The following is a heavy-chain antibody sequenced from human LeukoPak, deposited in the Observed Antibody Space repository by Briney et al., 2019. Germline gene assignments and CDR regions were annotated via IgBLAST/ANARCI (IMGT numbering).Heavy chain of an antibody. D-gene: IGHD2/OR15-2a*01. V-gene: IGHV3-23*01. Sequence: PGGSLRLSCAASGFTFSSYAMTWVRLAPGRGLEWVSTISGDGQYTFFAASVRGRFSISTDNSNNTLYLQMNSLRAEDTAIYYCAKEKPFYCNRVSCPFDSWGQGVLVTVSS. J-gene: IGHJ4*02. CDR3: AKEKPFYCNRVSCPFDS. CDR1: GFTFSSYA. CDR2: ISGDGQYT.